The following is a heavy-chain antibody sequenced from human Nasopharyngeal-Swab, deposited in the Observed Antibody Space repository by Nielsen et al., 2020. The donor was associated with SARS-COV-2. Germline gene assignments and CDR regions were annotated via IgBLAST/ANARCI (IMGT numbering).Heavy chain of an antibody. D-gene: IGHD5-18*01. CDR2: IRNDGSNK. CDR3: AKDRQLWSNDFDY. J-gene: IGHJ4*02. CDR1: GFTFTSHG. V-gene: IGHV3-30*02. Sequence: GGSLRLSCAASGFTFTSHGMYWVRQAPGEGLDWVAFIRNDGSNKNYADSVKGRFTISRDNSKSTLYLQMNSLRAEDTAMYYCAKDRQLWSNDFDYWGQGTLVTVSS.